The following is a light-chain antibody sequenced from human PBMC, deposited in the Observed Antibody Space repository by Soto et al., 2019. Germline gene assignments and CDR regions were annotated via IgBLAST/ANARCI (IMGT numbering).Light chain of an antibody. Sequence: QSALTQPASVCGSPGQSITISRTGTPSDVGGYNYVSWYQKHPGKAPKLMIDEVSNRPSGVSNRFSGAKSGNTASLTISRFQGEDEADYDCGSYTSSSTVVFGGGTKLPVL. CDR3: GSYTSSSTVV. J-gene: IGLJ3*02. CDR1: PSDVGGYNY. CDR2: EVS. V-gene: IGLV2-14*01.